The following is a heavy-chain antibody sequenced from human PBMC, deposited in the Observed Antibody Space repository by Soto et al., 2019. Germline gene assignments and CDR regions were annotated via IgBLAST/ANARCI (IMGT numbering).Heavy chain of an antibody. D-gene: IGHD6-19*01. CDR1: GDSISNGEYY. J-gene: IGHJ4*02. CDR2: IYDSGST. V-gene: IGHV4-30-4*01. CDR3: ARRYGWNFDY. Sequence: PSETLSLTCTVSGDSISNGEYYWSWIRQPPGKGLEWIGYIYDSGSTYYNPSLKSRVTISEDTSKNQFSLKLSSVTAADTAVYYCARRYGWNFDYWGQGTLVTVSS.